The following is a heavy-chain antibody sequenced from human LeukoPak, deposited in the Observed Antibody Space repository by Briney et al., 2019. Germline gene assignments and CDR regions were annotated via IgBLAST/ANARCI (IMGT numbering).Heavy chain of an antibody. Sequence: PGGFLRLSCAASGFTFSTYGMSWVRQAPGKGLEWVSGISGSGSSTDYADSVKGRFTISRDNSKNTLYLQMNSLRAEDTAVYYCAKTRYYYDSSGYGDWGQGTLVTVSS. CDR2: ISGSGSST. D-gene: IGHD3-22*01. CDR3: AKTRYYYDSSGYGD. CDR1: GFTFSTYG. J-gene: IGHJ4*02. V-gene: IGHV3-23*01.